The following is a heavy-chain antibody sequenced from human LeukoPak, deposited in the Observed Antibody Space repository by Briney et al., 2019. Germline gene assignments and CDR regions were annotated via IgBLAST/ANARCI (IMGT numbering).Heavy chain of an antibody. CDR1: GFTFDDYA. D-gene: IGHD3-9*01. Sequence: PGGSLRLSCAASGFTFDDYAMHWVRQAPGKGLEWVSGISWNSGSIGYADSVKGRFTISRDNAKNSLYLQMNSLRAEDTALYYCAKEIYDILTGYGEAFDIWGQGTMVTVSS. CDR3: AKEIYDILTGYGEAFDI. V-gene: IGHV3-9*01. CDR2: ISWNSGSI. J-gene: IGHJ3*02.